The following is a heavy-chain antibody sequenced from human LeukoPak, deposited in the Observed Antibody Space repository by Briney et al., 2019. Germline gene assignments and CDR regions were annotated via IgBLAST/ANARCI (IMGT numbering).Heavy chain of an antibody. CDR2: INHSGST. CDR1: GGSFSGYY. V-gene: IGHV4-34*01. D-gene: IGHD6-19*01. J-gene: IGHJ4*02. Sequence: SETLSLTCAVYGGSFSGYYWSSIRQPPGKGLEWIGEINHSGSTNYNPSLKSRVTISVDTSKNQFSLKLSSVTAADTAVYYCARRGLAVAGRGSFDYWGQGTLVTVSS. CDR3: ARRGLAVAGRGSFDY.